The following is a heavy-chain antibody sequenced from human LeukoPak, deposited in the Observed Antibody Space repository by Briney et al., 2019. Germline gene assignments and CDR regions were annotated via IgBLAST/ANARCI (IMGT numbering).Heavy chain of an antibody. CDR2: IYNSGRT. J-gene: IGHJ3*02. CDR1: GDSVSSPNYY. CDR3: AGLIAVAGTGAFDI. Sequence: SETLSLTCTVSGDSVSSPNYYWNWIRQSPGKGLEWIGYIYNSGRTNYNPSLKSRVTISVDTSKNQFSLKLSSLIAADTAVYYCAGLIAVAGTGAFDIWGQGTMVTVSS. D-gene: IGHD6-19*01. V-gene: IGHV4-61*01.